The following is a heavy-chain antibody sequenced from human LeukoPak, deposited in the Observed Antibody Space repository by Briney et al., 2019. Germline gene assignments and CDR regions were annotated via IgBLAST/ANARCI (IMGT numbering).Heavy chain of an antibody. CDR1: GFTFSSYS. CDR2: ISSSSSYI. D-gene: IGHD5-18*01. V-gene: IGHV3-21*01. Sequence: GGSLRLSCAASGFTFSSYSMNWVRQAPGKWLEWVSSISSSSSYIYYADSVKGRFTISRDNAKNSLYLQMNSLRAEDTAVYYCAKNIRQLGNYYYYMDVWGKGTTVAVSS. CDR3: AKNIRQLGNYYYYMDV. J-gene: IGHJ6*03.